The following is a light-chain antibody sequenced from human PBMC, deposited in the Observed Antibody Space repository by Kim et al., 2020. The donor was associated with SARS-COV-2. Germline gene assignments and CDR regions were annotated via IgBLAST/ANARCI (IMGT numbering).Light chain of an antibody. J-gene: IGKJ5*01. CDR3: QQYYRTPLT. Sequence: ATINCKSSQNMLYSSNNKDCLAWYQQKPGQPPRLLIYWASTRETGVPDRFSGGGSGTDFTLTISSLQAEDVAVYYCQQYYRTPLTFGQGTRLEIK. CDR1: QNMLYSSNNKDC. V-gene: IGKV4-1*01. CDR2: WAS.